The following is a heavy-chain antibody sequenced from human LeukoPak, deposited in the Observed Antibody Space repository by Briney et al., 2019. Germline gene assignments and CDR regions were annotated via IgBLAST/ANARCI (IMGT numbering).Heavy chain of an antibody. CDR3: ARQRADYFYYYVDG. V-gene: IGHV4-39*01. Sequence: SETLSLTCTVSGGSIGTTNYYWGWLRQPPGKGLEWIGSIYYSETTYDNPSLESRVTISIEPSKNQFSLKLSSVTAADTAVYYCARQRADYFYYYVDGWGKATTVTVS. CDR2: IYYSETT. D-gene: IGHD3-9*01. CDR1: GGSIGTTNYY. J-gene: IGHJ6*03.